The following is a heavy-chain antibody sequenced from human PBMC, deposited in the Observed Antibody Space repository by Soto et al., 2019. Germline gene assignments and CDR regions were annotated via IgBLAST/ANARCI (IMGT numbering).Heavy chain of an antibody. J-gene: IGHJ4*02. V-gene: IGHV5-51*01. CDR1: RYNFTTFW. Sequence: GASLKISCKGSRYNFTTFWIGWVLQVPSKDLEWMGIIYPGDSETKYSPDFEGQVTISADRSTNTAYLQWRSLRASDTAMYYCARLGFPGAIYFDSWGLGTLVTVSS. CDR3: ARLGFPGAIYFDS. CDR2: IYPGDSET.